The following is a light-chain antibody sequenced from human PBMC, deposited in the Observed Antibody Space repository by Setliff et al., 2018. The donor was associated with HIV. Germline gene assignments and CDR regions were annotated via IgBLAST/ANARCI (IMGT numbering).Light chain of an antibody. CDR1: SSDVGGNHY. CDR2: DVS. V-gene: IGLV2-11*01. J-gene: IGLJ1*01. Sequence: QSALTQPPSMSGSPGQSVTISCTGTSSDVGGNHYVSWYQHHPGKAPKLMLYDVSKRPSGVPDRFSGSKSGNTASLTISGLQAEDEADYYCCSYAGSRAFDVFGTGTKVTGL. CDR3: CSYAGSRAFDV.